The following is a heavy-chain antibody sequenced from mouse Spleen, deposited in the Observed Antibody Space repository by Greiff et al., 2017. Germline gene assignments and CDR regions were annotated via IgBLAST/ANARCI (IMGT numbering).Heavy chain of an antibody. Sequence: QVQLQQPGAELVKPGASVKLSCKASGYTFTSYWMHWVKQRPGQGLEWIGMIHPNSGSTNYNEKFKSKATLTVDKSSSTAYMQLSSLTSEDSAVYYCARSIQGGYVGAYWGQGTLVTVSA. CDR2: IHPNSGST. D-gene: IGHD1-2*01. J-gene: IGHJ3*01. CDR1: GYTFTSYW. V-gene: IGHV1-64*01. CDR3: ARSIQGGYVGAY.